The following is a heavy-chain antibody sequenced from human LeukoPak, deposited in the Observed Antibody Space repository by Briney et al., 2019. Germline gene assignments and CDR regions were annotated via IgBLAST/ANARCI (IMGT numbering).Heavy chain of an antibody. CDR1: GYSISSGYY. D-gene: IGHD3-22*01. CDR2: IYHSGST. J-gene: IGHJ3*02. Sequence: SETLSLTCTVSGYSISSGYYWGWIRQPPGKGLEWIGSIYHSGSTYYNPSLKSRVTISVDKSKNQFSLKLSSVTAADTAVYYCARTYYYDSSGYYPIWGQGTMVTVSS. V-gene: IGHV4-38-2*02. CDR3: ARTYYYDSSGYYPI.